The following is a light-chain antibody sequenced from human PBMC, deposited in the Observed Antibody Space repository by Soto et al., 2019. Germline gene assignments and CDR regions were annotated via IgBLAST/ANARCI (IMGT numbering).Light chain of an antibody. J-gene: IGKJ4*01. CDR1: HIVSGNF. V-gene: IGKV3-20*01. CDR3: QQYGSSPLT. CDR2: GAS. Sequence: ELTQSPGTLSLSPGERATLSCKASHIVSGNFLAWYQQIPGQPPRLLIYGASSRATGIPERISGSGSGTDFTLTINSLEPEDFAVYYCQQYGSSPLTFGGGTKVDIK.